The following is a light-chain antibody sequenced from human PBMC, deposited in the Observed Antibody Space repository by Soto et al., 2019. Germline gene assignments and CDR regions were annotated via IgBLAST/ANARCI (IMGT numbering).Light chain of an antibody. CDR1: QSISRN. CDR3: QQSYPTASIT. J-gene: IGKJ5*01. V-gene: IGKV1-39*01. CDR2: AAS. Sequence: DIQMTQSPSSLSASVGDRVTITCRASQSISRNLNWYQHKPGKAPKLLIYAASSLQNGVPSRFSGGGSGTEFTLSISSLQPEDFVTYYCQQSYPTASITFVQGTLLEIK.